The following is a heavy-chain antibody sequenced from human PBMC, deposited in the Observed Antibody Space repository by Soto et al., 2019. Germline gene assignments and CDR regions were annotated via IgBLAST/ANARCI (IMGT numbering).Heavy chain of an antibody. Sequence: GGSLRLSCAASGFTFSSYWMNWVRHAPGKGLVWVSRINSAGSTTSYADSVKGRFTLSRDNAKNTLNLQMTSLRAEDTAVYFCARAEKGGSPVAGFFDICGRGATVTVSS. CDR2: INSAGSTT. CDR1: GFTFSSYW. J-gene: IGHJ3*02. CDR3: ARAEKGGSPVAGFFDI. V-gene: IGHV3-74*01. D-gene: IGHD6-19*01.